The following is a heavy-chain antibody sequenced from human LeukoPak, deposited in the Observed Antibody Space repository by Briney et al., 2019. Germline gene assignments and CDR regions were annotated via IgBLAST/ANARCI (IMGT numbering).Heavy chain of an antibody. Sequence: SVKVSCKASGGTFSSYAISWVRQAPGQGLEWMGRIIPILGIANYAQKFQARVTITADKSTSTAYMELSSLRSEDTAVYYCAREAAAGPFDYWGQGTLVTVSS. CDR2: IIPILGIA. V-gene: IGHV1-69*04. J-gene: IGHJ4*02. CDR3: AREAAAGPFDY. D-gene: IGHD6-13*01. CDR1: GGTFSSYA.